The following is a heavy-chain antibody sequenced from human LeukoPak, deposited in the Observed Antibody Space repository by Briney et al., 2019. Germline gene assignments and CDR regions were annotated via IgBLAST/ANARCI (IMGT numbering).Heavy chain of an antibody. CDR2: ISGSGGST. J-gene: IGHJ4*02. V-gene: IGHV3-23*01. Sequence: GGSLRLSCAASGFTFSSYAMSWVRQAPGKGLEWVSAISGSGGSTYYADSVKGRFTISRDNSKNTLYLQMNSLRAEDTAVYYCAKGTRITMIVVLVGYFEYWGQGTLVTVSS. CDR3: AKGTRITMIVVLVGYFEY. D-gene: IGHD3-22*01. CDR1: GFTFSSYA.